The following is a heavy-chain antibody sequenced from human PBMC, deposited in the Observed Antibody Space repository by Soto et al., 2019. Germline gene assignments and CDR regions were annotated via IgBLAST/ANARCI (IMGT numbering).Heavy chain of an antibody. J-gene: IGHJ4*02. CDR3: ARVPTTVVTPFYFDY. V-gene: IGHV3-30-3*01. CDR2: ISYDGSNK. Sequence: QVQLLESGGGVVQPGRSLRLSCAASGFTFSSYAMYWVGQAPGKGLEWVAIISYDGSNKYYADSVKGRFTISRDNSKNTLYLQMNSLRAEDTAVYYCARVPTTVVTPFYFDYWGQGTLVTVSS. CDR1: GFTFSSYA. D-gene: IGHD4-17*01.